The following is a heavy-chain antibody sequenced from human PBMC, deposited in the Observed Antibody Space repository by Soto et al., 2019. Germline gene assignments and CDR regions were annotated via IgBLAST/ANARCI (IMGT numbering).Heavy chain of an antibody. CDR1: GGTFSSYA. V-gene: IGHV1-69*13. CDR2: IIPIFGTA. J-gene: IGHJ6*02. Sequence: SVKVSCKASGGTFSSYAISWVRQAPGRGLEWMGGIIPIFGTANYAQKFQGRVTITADESTSTAYMELSSLRSEDTAVYYRASGGYSYGYDYYYGMDVWGQGTTVTVSS. D-gene: IGHD5-18*01. CDR3: ASGGYSYGYDYYYGMDV.